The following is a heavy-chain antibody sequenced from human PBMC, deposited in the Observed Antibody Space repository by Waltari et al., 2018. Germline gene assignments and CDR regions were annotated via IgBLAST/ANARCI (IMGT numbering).Heavy chain of an antibody. CDR1: GFTFDDYA. Sequence: EVQLVESGGGLVQPGRSLRLSCAASGFTFDDYAMHWVRQAPGKGREWVSGISWNSGSIGYADSVKGRFTISRDNAKNSLYLQMNSLRAEDTALYYCAKEGLGPFDYWGQGTLVTVSS. J-gene: IGHJ4*02. CDR2: ISWNSGSI. D-gene: IGHD6-19*01. CDR3: AKEGLGPFDY. V-gene: IGHV3-9*01.